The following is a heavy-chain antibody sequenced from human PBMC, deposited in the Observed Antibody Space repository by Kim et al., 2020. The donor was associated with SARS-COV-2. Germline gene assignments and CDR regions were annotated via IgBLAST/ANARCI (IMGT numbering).Heavy chain of an antibody. CDR3: ARALAGSRGNLPLAY. Sequence: SETLSLTCTVSGGPLSSYYWSWIRQPPGKGLEWIGFIYRSVTTTYNPALKSRVTISVDRSKSQQFSLKMTSLTAAATAVYYCARALAGSRGNLPLAYWGQGSLVTVAA. D-gene: IGHD3-22*01. CDR1: GGPLSSYY. J-gene: IGHJ4*02. CDR2: IYRSVTT. V-gene: IGHV4-4*08.